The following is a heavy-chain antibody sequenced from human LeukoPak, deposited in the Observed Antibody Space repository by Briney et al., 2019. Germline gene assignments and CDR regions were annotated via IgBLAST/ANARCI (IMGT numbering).Heavy chain of an antibody. CDR1: GGSISSGDYY. CDR3: AREESIAALPGVFDP. D-gene: IGHD6-13*01. Sequence: PSETLSLTCTVSGGSISSGDYYWSWIRQPPGKDLEWIGYIYYSGSTYYNPSLKSRVTISVDTSKNQFSLKLSSVTAADTAVYYCAREESIAALPGVFDPWGQGTLVTVSS. V-gene: IGHV4-30-4*08. J-gene: IGHJ5*02. CDR2: IYYSGST.